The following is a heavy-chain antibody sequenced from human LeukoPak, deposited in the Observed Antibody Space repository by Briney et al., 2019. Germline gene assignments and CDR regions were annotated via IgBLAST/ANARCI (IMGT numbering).Heavy chain of an antibody. CDR1: GFTFKNYA. V-gene: IGHV3-23*01. CDR3: AKDSDISAFFDY. CDR2: ISGSGTTT. J-gene: IGHJ4*01. D-gene: IGHD2-15*01. Sequence: GGSLRLSCAASGFTFKNYAINWVRQAPGKGLEWVSRISGSGTTTDYADSVKGRFTVSRDNSKNTVYLQMTSLRAEDTAIYYCAKDSDISAFFDYWGHGTPVTVSS.